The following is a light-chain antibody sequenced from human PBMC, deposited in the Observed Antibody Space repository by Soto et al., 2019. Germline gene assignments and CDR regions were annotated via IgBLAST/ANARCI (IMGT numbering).Light chain of an antibody. V-gene: IGLV2-14*01. CDR3: SSYTSSSAGV. CDR1: SSDVGGYNY. J-gene: IGLJ1*01. CDR2: EVS. Sequence: ALTQPASVSGSPGQSITISCTGTSSDVGGYNYVSWYQQHPGKAPKLMIYEVSNRPSGVSNRFSGSKSGNTASLTISGLQAEDEADYYCSSYTSSSAGVFGTGTKLTVL.